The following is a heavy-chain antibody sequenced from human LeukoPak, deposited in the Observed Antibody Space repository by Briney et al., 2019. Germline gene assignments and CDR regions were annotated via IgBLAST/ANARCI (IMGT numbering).Heavy chain of an antibody. V-gene: IGHV4-61*02. Sequence: SQTLSLTCTVSGSSISSGSYYWSWIRQPAGKGLEWIGRIYTSGSTNYNPSLKSRVTISVDTSKNQFSLKLSSVTAADTAVYYCAREYSSGWYYFDYWGQGTLVTVSS. CDR3: AREYSSGWYYFDY. CDR1: GSSISSGSYY. CDR2: IYTSGST. J-gene: IGHJ4*02. D-gene: IGHD6-19*01.